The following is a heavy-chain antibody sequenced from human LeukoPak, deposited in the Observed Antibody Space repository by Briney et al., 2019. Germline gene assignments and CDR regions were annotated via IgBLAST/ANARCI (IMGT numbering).Heavy chain of an antibody. CDR1: GFTFSSYG. J-gene: IGHJ4*02. CDR2: IWYDGSNK. CDR3: ARGLYADYFDY. D-gene: IGHD3-16*01. Sequence: GGSLRLSCAASGFTFSSYGMHWVRQAPGKGPEWVAVIWYDGSNKYYADSVKGRFTISRDNSKNTLYLQMNSLRAEDTTVYYCARGLYADYFDYWGQGTLVTVSS. V-gene: IGHV3-33*01.